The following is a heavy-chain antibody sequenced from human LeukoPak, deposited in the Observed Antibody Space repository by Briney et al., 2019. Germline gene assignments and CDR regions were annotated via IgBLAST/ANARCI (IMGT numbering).Heavy chain of an antibody. CDR3: ATNYGGNPFDY. D-gene: IGHD4-23*01. CDR1: GFTFNTYW. V-gene: IGHV3-7*01. CDR2: IKQDGSEK. J-gene: IGHJ4*02. Sequence: PGGSLRLSCAASGFTFNTYWMSWVRQAPAKGLEWVANIKQDGSEKYYVDSVKGRFTVSRDNAKNSLYLQMNSLRAEDTAVYYCATNYGGNPFDYWGQGTLVTVSS.